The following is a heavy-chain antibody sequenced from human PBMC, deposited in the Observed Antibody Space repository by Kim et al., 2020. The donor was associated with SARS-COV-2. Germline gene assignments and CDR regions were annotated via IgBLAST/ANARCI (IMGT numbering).Heavy chain of an antibody. J-gene: IGHJ4*02. CDR2: IDPDSGDT. D-gene: IGHD3-10*01. V-gene: IGHV1-2*02. CDR1: GYTFTAFY. Sequence: ASVKVSCKPSGYTFTAFYIHWVRQAPGQGLEWMGWIDPDSGDTAYDEKFQGRVTMTRDTSISTAYMELTSIRSDDSALYYCATPFMVRGDDDYWGQGTLVTVSS. CDR3: ATPFMVRGDDDY.